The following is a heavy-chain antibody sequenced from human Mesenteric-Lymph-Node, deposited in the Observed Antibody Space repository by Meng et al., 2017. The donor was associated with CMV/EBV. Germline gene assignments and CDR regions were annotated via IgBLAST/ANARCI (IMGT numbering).Heavy chain of an antibody. CDR1: GGSISSSSYY. J-gene: IGHJ4*02. CDR3: ARDGDYYDSSGYNPFDY. CDR2: ICYSGST. Sequence: QLQLQESGPGLVKPSETLSLTCTVSGGSISSSSYYWGWIRQPPGKGLEWIGSICYSGSTYYNPSLKSRVTISVDTSKNQFSLKLSSVTAADTAVYYCARDGDYYDSSGYNPFDYWGQGTLVTVSS. D-gene: IGHD3-22*01. V-gene: IGHV4-39*07.